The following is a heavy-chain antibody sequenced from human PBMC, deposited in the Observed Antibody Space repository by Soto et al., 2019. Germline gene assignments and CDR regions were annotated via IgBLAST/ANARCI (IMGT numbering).Heavy chain of an antibody. V-gene: IGHV1-69*13. CDR3: ARDRMVRVIGWFDP. D-gene: IGHD3-10*01. J-gene: IGHJ5*02. CDR2: IIPIFGTA. CDR1: GGTFSSYA. Sequence: GASVKVSCKASGGTFSSYAISCVRQAPGQGLEWMGGIIPIFGTANYAQKFQGRVTITADESTSTAYMELSSLRSEDTAVYYCARDRMVRVIGWFDPWGQGTLVTVSS.